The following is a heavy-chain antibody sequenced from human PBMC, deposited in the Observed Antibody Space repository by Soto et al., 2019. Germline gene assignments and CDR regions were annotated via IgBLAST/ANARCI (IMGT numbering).Heavy chain of an antibody. CDR3: AKDVSGSKDWFDP. J-gene: IGHJ5*02. CDR2: ISGRGGST. CDR1: GFTFTNYA. V-gene: IGHV3-23*01. Sequence: GGSLRLSCVASGFTFTNYAMSWVRQGPGKGLEWVSGISGRGGSTYYADSVKGRFIISRDTSKNTVYLEMDGLGVEDTAVYYCAKDVSGSKDWFDPWGQGTRVTVSS. D-gene: IGHD6-25*01.